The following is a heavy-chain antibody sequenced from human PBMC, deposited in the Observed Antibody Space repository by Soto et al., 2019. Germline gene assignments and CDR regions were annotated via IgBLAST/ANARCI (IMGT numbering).Heavy chain of an antibody. CDR2: ISSSSSTI. D-gene: IGHD3-3*01. V-gene: IGHV3-48*02. J-gene: IGHJ6*02. Sequence: GGSLRLSCAASGFTFSSYSMNWVRQAPGKGLEWVSYISSSSSTIYYADSVKGRFTISRDNAKNSLYLQMNSLRDEDTAVYYCARDGRHYDFWSGYPDYGMDVWGQGTTVTVSS. CDR1: GFTFSSYS. CDR3: ARDGRHYDFWSGYPDYGMDV.